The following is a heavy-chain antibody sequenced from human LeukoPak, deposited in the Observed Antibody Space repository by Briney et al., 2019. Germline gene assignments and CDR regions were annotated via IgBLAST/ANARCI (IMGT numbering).Heavy chain of an antibody. Sequence: SETLSLTCAVYGGSLSGYHWSWIRQPPGKGLEWIGEINHSGSTNYNPSLKSRVSISVDTSKNQFSLKLSSVTAADTAVYYCAREGGSYGYHDYWGQGTLVTVSS. CDR2: INHSGST. D-gene: IGHD1-26*01. V-gene: IGHV4-34*01. J-gene: IGHJ4*02. CDR3: AREGGSYGYHDY. CDR1: GGSLSGYH.